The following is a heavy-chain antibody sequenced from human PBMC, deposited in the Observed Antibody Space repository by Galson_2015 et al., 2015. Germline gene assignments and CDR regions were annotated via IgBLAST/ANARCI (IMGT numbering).Heavy chain of an antibody. CDR1: GFTFSSFV. D-gene: IGHD4-23*01. J-gene: IGHJ6*03. CDR3: VKTTVAAGSSWYMDA. V-gene: IGHV3-23*01. Sequence: SLRLSCAASGFTFSSFVMSWVRQAPGRGLEWVSGIRGDGDKTYYRDSVKGRFTISRDNSKNTLYMQMNSLRAEDTALYYCVKTTVAAGSSWYMDAWGKGTTVTVSS. CDR2: IRGDGDKT.